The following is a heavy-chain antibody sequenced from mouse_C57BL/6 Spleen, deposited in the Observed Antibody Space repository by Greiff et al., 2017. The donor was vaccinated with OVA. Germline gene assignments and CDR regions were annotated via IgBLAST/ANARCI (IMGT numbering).Heavy chain of an antibody. CDR2: IHPTDSYT. CDR1: GYTFTSYW. CDR3: AREEFSSEAMDY. Sequence: QVQLQQPGAELVMPGASVKLSCKASGYTFTSYWMHWVKQRPGQGLEWIGVIHPTDSYTNYNQKFKGKSTLTVDKSSSTAYMQLSSLTSEDSAVYYCAREEFSSEAMDYWGQGTSVTVSS. J-gene: IGHJ4*01. D-gene: IGHD3-1*01. V-gene: IGHV1-69*01.